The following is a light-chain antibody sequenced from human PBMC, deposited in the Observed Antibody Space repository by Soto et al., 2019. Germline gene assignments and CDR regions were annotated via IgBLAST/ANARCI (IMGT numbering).Light chain of an antibody. V-gene: IGKV3-20*01. CDR2: SAS. CDR1: QSVSSSH. Sequence: EIVLTQSPGTLALSPGARATLSSRASQSVSSSHLAWYQQNPGQAPRLLIYSASSRATGIPDRFSGSGTGTDFTLTISRLEPEDFAVYNCQRYGSFGQGTKVGIK. CDR3: QRYGS. J-gene: IGKJ1*01.